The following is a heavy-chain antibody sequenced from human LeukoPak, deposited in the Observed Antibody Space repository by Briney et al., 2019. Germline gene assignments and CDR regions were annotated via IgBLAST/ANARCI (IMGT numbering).Heavy chain of an antibody. Sequence: SVKVSCKASGGTFSSYAISWVRQAPGQGLEWMGGIIPIFGTANYAQKFQGRVTITADESTSTAYMELSSLRSEDTAVYYCARVPKHESSGYFGGDYYYYGMDVWGQGTTVTVSS. V-gene: IGHV1-69*13. CDR3: ARVPKHESSGYFGGDYYYYGMDV. D-gene: IGHD3-22*01. J-gene: IGHJ6*02. CDR2: IIPIFGTA. CDR1: GGTFSSYA.